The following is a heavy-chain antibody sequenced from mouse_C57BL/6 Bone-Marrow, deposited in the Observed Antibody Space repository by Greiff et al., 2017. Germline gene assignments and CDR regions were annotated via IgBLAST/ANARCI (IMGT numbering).Heavy chain of an antibody. D-gene: IGHD2-14*01. V-gene: IGHV1-50*01. Sequence: QVQLQQPGAELVKPGASVKLSCKASGYTFTSYWMQWVKQRPGQGLEWIGEIDPSDSYTNYNQKFKGKATLTVDTSSSTAYMQLSSLTSEDSAVYYCARYEYDGAWFAYWGQGTLVTVSA. CDR3: ARYEYDGAWFAY. CDR2: IDPSDSYT. J-gene: IGHJ3*01. CDR1: GYTFTSYW.